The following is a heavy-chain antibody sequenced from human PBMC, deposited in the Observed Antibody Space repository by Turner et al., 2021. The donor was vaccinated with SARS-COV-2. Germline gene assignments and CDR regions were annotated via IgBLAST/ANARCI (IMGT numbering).Heavy chain of an antibody. Sequence: EVQLVESGGGLVQPGGSLRLSCAASGFTFSSYVMSWVRQAPGKGPEWVSSISVSGGSTYYADSVKGRFTISRDNSKNTLYLQMNSLRAEDTAVYYCAKAQLGYYLGVDYWGQGTLVTVSS. V-gene: IGHV3-23*04. CDR3: AKAQLGYYLGVDY. CDR1: GFTFSSYV. CDR2: ISVSGGST. D-gene: IGHD3-3*01. J-gene: IGHJ4*02.